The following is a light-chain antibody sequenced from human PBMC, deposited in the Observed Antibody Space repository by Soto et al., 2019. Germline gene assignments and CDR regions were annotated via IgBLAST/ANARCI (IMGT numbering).Light chain of an antibody. CDR2: TNN. CDR1: SSNIGSRT. Sequence: QSVLTQPPSASGTPGQRVTTSCSGTSSNIGSRTVNWYQQLPGTAPKLLIYTNNQRPSGVPDRFSGSKSGTSASLAISGLQSEDEADYYCAAWDDSLKGWVFGGGTKLTVL. CDR3: AAWDDSLKGWV. J-gene: IGLJ3*02. V-gene: IGLV1-44*01.